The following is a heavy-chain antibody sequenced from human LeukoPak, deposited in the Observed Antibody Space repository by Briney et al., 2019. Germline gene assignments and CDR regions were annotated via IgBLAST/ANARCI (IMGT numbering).Heavy chain of an antibody. J-gene: IGHJ4*02. Sequence: GGSLRLSCAASGFTFSSYSMNWVRQAPGQGLEWVAYIGSSGSTVYYADSVKGRFTISRDNAKNSLFLQMNSLRAEDTADYYCVREKFYDNSGYDYWGQGTLVTVSS. CDR2: IGSSGSTV. D-gene: IGHD3-22*01. V-gene: IGHV3-48*04. CDR1: GFTFSSYS. CDR3: VREKFYDNSGYDY.